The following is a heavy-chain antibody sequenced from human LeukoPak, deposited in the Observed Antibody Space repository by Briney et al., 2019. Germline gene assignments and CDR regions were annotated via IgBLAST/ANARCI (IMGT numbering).Heavy chain of an antibody. CDR1: GLTFSTSG. CDR2: IGPTGSDR. D-gene: IGHD1-14*01. J-gene: IGHJ4*02. V-gene: IGHV3-21*06. Sequence: GGSLRLSCTASGLTFSTSGFNWVRQAPGKGLEWVASIGPTGSDRYHADSIKGRFTISRDNANNFLYLQMNSLRAEDTAVYYCATETNGRHYDYWGQGTLITVSS. CDR3: ATETNGRHYDY.